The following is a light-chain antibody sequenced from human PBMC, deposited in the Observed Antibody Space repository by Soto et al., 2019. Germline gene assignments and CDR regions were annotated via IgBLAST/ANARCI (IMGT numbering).Light chain of an antibody. CDR3: QQHGSSPIT. Sequence: ENVLTQSPGTLSLSPGERATLFCMASQSVSSSSLAWYQQKPGQAPRLLMYGASSRATGIPDRFSGSGSGTDFTLTISRLEPEDFAVYYCQQHGSSPITFGQGTRLEIK. V-gene: IGKV3-20*01. J-gene: IGKJ5*01. CDR1: QSVSSSS. CDR2: GAS.